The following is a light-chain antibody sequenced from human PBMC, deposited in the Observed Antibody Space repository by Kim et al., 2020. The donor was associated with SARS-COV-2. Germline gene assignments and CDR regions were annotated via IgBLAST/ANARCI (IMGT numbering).Light chain of an antibody. Sequence: EIVLTQSPATLSLSPGERATVSCRASQSVSRYLVWYQQRPGQAPRLIIYDASNRATGIPARFSGSGSGTDFALTISSLEPEDFAVYYCQQRKSWPLTFGGGTKVDIK. J-gene: IGKJ4*01. V-gene: IGKV3-11*01. CDR2: DAS. CDR3: QQRKSWPLT. CDR1: QSVSRY.